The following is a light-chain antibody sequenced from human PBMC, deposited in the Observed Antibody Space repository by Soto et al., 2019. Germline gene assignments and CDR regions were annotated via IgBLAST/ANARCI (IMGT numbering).Light chain of an antibody. CDR3: MKSTQLPPT. Sequence: DVVMTQTPLSLSVAPVQPASISCKSSQSLLHITGETFLFWYLQKPGQSPQLLIYEVSTRVSGVPDRFSGSGSRTDFTLEISRMETEDVGIYYCMKSTQLPPTFGQGTRLGIE. CDR2: EVS. CDR1: QSLLHITGETF. J-gene: IGKJ5*01. V-gene: IGKV2D-29*02.